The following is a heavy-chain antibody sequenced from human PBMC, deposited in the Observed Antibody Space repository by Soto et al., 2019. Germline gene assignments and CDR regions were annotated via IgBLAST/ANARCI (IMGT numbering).Heavy chain of an antibody. Sequence: QVQLVESGGGVVQPGRSLRLSCAASGFTFSSYGMHWVRQAPGKGLEWVAVISYDGSNKYYADSVKGRFTISRDNSKNTLYLQMNSLRADDTAVYYCAKDRITIFGVVAHDFDYWGQGTLVTVSS. D-gene: IGHD3-3*01. J-gene: IGHJ4*02. CDR1: GFTFSSYG. CDR3: AKDRITIFGVVAHDFDY. V-gene: IGHV3-30*18. CDR2: ISYDGSNK.